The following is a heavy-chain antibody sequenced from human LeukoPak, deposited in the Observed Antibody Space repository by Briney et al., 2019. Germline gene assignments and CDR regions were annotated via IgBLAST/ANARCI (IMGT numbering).Heavy chain of an antibody. Sequence: GGSLRLSCAASGFTFSSYWMHWVRQAPGKGLVWVSHISGGGSSTSDAESVRGRFAISRDNAKNTLYLQMHSLRPEDTAVYYCARDYSYAMDVWGQGTTVTVSS. CDR3: ARDYSYAMDV. D-gene: IGHD2-21*01. J-gene: IGHJ6*02. CDR2: ISGGGSST. CDR1: GFTFSSYW. V-gene: IGHV3-74*01.